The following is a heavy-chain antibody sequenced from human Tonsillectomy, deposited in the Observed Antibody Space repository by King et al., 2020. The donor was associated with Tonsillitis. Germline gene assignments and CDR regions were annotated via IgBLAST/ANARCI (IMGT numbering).Heavy chain of an antibody. CDR3: ARGRVSPDCSGGSCYHDDF. J-gene: IGHJ4*02. V-gene: IGHV1-8*01. Sequence: QLVQSGAEVKKPGASVKVSCKASGYTFTSHDINWVRQATGQGLEWMGWMNPNSGNTGYAQKFQGRVTMTRSTSISTAYMELSSLRSEDTSVYYCARGRVSPDCSGGSCYHDDFWGQGTLVTVSS. D-gene: IGHD2-15*01. CDR2: MNPNSGNT. CDR1: GYTFTSHD.